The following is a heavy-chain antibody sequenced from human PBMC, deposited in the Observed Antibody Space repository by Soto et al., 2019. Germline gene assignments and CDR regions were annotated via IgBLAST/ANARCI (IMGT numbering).Heavy chain of an antibody. CDR1: GGSISSSSYS. D-gene: IGHD1-7*01. Sequence: PSETLSLTCTVSGGSISSSSYSWGWIRQPPGKGLEWIGCIYYSGSTYYNPSLKSRVTISVDTSKNQFSLKLSSVTAADTAVYYCARENGTTGVYYWGQGTLVTVSS. J-gene: IGHJ4*02. CDR3: ARENGTTGVYY. CDR2: IYYSGST. V-gene: IGHV4-39*07.